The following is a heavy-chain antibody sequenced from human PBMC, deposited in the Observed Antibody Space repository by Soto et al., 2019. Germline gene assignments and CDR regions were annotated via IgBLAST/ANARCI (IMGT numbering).Heavy chain of an antibody. CDR2: IYYNGST. Sequence: SETLSLTCPVSGGSINSYFWDWIRQSAGRGLEWIGFIYYNGSTNYNPSLKSRVTISVDTYRNQFSLRLTSVTAADTAVYYCARERVTIFGVVLPAGMDVWGPGTTVTVSS. V-gene: IGHV4-59*01. CDR3: ARERVTIFGVVLPAGMDV. D-gene: IGHD3-3*01. CDR1: GGSINSYF. J-gene: IGHJ6*02.